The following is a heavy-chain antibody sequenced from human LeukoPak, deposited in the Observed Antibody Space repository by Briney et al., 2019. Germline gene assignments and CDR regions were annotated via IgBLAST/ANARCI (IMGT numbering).Heavy chain of an antibody. CDR1: GYTFNSYG. J-gene: IGHJ4*02. D-gene: IGHD5-12*01. Sequence: ASMKVSCKASGYTFNSYGVTWVRQAPGQGLEWMGWISTYDGNTNYAQNLQGRVTMTTDTSTSTAYMELRSLRSDDTAVYYCARSMVAHYYFDYWGQGTLVTVSS. CDR2: ISTYDGNT. V-gene: IGHV1-18*01. CDR3: ARSMVAHYYFDY.